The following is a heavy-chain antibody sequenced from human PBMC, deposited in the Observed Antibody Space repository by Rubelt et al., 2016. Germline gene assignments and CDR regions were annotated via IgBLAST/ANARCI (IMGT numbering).Heavy chain of an antibody. V-gene: IGHV1-18*01. CDR3: ARDLPPFRRYNWNFPLDY. Sequence: QVQLVQSGAEVKKPGASVKVSCKASGYTFTSYGISWVRQAPGQGLEWMGWISPYQGHQNSAQKLQRRVTMTTDTSTSTAYMELRSLRSDDTAVYYCARDLPPFRRYNWNFPLDYWGQGTLVTVSS. D-gene: IGHD1-7*01. CDR2: ISPYQGHQ. J-gene: IGHJ4*02. CDR1: GYTFTSYG.